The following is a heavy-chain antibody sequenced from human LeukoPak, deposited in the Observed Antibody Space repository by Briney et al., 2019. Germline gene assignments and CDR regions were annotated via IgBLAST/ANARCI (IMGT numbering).Heavy chain of an antibody. CDR2: IYYSGST. CDR3: ARGDSGSYSFGFDY. CDR1: GGSISIISYY. D-gene: IGHD1-26*01. V-gene: IGHV4-39*01. J-gene: IGHJ4*02. Sequence: SETLSLTCTVSGGSISIISYYWGWIRQPPGKGLEWVGSIYYSGSTYYNPSLKSRVTISVDTSKNQFSLKLSSVTAADTAVYYCARGDSGSYSFGFDYWGQGTLVTVSS.